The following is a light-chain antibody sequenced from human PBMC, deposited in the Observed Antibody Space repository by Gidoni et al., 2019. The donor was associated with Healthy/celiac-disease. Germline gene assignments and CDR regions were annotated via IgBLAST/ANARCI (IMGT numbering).Light chain of an antibody. J-gene: IGKJ2*01. Sequence: EIVLTQSPATLSLSPGERATLSCRASQSVSSYLAWYQQKPGQAPRRLIYDASNRATGIPARFSGSGSGTDFTLTISSLEPEDFAVYYCQQRSNWPPTFXQXTKLEIK. V-gene: IGKV3-11*01. CDR2: DAS. CDR1: QSVSSY. CDR3: QQRSNWPPT.